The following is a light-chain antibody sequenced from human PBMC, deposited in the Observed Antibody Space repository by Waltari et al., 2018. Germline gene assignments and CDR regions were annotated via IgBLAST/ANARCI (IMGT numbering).Light chain of an antibody. Sequence: EIVLTQSPGTLSLSPGERATLSCRASQSVSSNYLAWYQQKPGQAPRLLISGASSRAAGIPDRFSGSGSVTDFALTITRLEPEDFALYYCQQYGSSPFTFGPGTKVDIK. CDR3: QQYGSSPFT. CDR1: QSVSSNY. V-gene: IGKV3-20*01. J-gene: IGKJ3*01. CDR2: GAS.